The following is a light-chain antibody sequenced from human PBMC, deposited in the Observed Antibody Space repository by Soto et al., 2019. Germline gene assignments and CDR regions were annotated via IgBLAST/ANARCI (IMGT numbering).Light chain of an antibody. CDR1: QSISTY. Sequence: DIQLTQSPSSLSASVGDRVTITCRSSQSISTYLSWYQHKPGKAPKLLILAASSLQRGVPSRFSGSGVGTDFTLTISHLQPEDFATYYCQQSFTTPWTFGQGTNVEV. V-gene: IGKV1-39*01. CDR2: AAS. J-gene: IGKJ1*01. CDR3: QQSFTTPWT.